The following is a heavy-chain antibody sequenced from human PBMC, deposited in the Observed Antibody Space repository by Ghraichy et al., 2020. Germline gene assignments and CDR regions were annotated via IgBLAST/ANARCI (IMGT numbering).Heavy chain of an antibody. Sequence: SETLSLTCTVSGGSISSYYWSWIRQPPGKGLEWIGYIYYSGSTNYNPSLKSRVTISVDTSKNQFSLKLSSVTAADTAVYYCARGYGSGISRLSRYGMDVWGQGTTVTVSS. CDR2: IYYSGST. D-gene: IGHD3-10*01. V-gene: IGHV4-59*08. CDR3: ARGYGSGISRLSRYGMDV. CDR1: GGSISSYY. J-gene: IGHJ6*02.